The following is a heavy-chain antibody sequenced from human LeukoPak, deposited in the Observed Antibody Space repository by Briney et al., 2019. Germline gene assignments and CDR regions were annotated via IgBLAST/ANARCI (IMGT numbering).Heavy chain of an antibody. CDR2: INHSGST. D-gene: IGHD2-8*01. V-gene: IGHV4-34*01. CDR3: ARGPSLLDCTNGVCYTPSAARYGMDV. J-gene: IGHJ6*02. CDR1: GGSFSGYY. Sequence: SETLSLTCAVYGGSFSGYYWSWIRQPPGKGLEWIGEINHSGSTNYNPSLKSRVIISVDTSKNQFSLKLSSVTAADTAVYYCARGPSLLDCTNGVCYTPSAARYGMDVWGQGTTVTVSS.